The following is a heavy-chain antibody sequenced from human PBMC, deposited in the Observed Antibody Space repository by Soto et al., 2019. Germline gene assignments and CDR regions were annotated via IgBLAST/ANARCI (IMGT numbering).Heavy chain of an antibody. Sequence: QLQLQESGPGLVKPSETLSLTCTVSGGSISSSSYYWGWIRQPPGKGLEWIGSIYYSGSTYYNPSLKSRVTISVDTSKNQFSLKLSSVTAADTAVYYCSGSGSYYEGAFDIWGQGTMVTVSS. D-gene: IGHD1-26*01. CDR2: IYYSGST. J-gene: IGHJ3*02. V-gene: IGHV4-39*01. CDR1: GGSISSSSYY. CDR3: SGSGSYYEGAFDI.